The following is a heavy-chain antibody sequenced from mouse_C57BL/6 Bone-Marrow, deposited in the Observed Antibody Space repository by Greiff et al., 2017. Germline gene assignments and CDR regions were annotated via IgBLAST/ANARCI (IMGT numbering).Heavy chain of an antibody. CDR1: GYAFSSSW. CDR3: ARGDSSGYLFAY. D-gene: IGHD3-2*02. V-gene: IGHV1-82*01. J-gene: IGHJ3*01. Sequence: VQLQQSGPELVKPGASVKISCKASGYAFSSSWMNWVKQRPGKGLEWIGRIYPGDGDTNYNGKFKGKATLTADKSSSTAYMQLSSLTSEDSAVCFCARGDSSGYLFAYWGQGTLVTVSA. CDR2: IYPGDGDT.